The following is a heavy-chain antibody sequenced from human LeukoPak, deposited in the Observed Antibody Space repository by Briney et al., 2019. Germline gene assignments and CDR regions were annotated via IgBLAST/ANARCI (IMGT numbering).Heavy chain of an antibody. CDR3: ARNQGSANYGAPPH. CDR2: INPSGGST. CDR1: GYIFTNYY. D-gene: IGHD5-24*01. J-gene: IGHJ4*02. V-gene: IGHV1-46*01. Sequence: ASVKVSCKASGYIFTNYYMHWVRQAPGQGLEWMGTINPSGGSTTYAQKFQGRVTMTRDTSTSTVYMELSSLRSEDTAVYYCARNQGSANYGAPPHWGQETLLTVSS.